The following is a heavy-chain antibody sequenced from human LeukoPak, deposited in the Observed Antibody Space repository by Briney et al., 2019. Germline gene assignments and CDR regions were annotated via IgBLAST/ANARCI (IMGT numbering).Heavy chain of an antibody. J-gene: IGHJ4*02. D-gene: IGHD5-18*01. CDR3: ASDQGGGYSYGWQSFDY. V-gene: IGHV3-48*04. CDR2: ISSSSSTI. CDR1: GFTFSSYS. Sequence: PGGSLRLSCAASGFTFSSYSMNWVRQAPGKGLEWVSYISSSSSTIYYADSVKGRFTISRDNAKNSLYLQMNSLRAEDTAVYYCASDQGGGYSYGWQSFDYWGQGTLVTVSS.